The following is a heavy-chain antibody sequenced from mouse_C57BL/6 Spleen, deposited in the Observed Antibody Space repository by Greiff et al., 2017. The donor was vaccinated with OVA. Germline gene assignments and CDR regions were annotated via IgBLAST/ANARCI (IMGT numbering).Heavy chain of an antibody. CDR3: ARSADGYYFDY. CDR1: GYAFSSSW. V-gene: IGHV1-82*01. D-gene: IGHD2-3*01. CDR2: IYPGDGDT. Sequence: VQRVESGPELVKPGASVKISCKASGYAFSSSWMNWVKQRPGKGLEWIGRIYPGDGDTNYNGKFKGKATLTADKSSSTAYMQLSSLTSEDSAVYFCARSADGYYFDYWGQGTTLTVSS. J-gene: IGHJ2*01.